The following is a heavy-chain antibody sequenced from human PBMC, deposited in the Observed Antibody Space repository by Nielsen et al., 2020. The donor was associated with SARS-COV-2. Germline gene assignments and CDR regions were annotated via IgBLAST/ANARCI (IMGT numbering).Heavy chain of an antibody. Sequence: SETLSLTCTVSGGSISSYYWSWIRQPPGKGLEWIGYIYYSGTTNYNPSLKSRVTISVDTSKNQFSLKLTSVTAADTAVYYCARRGGMAAPGSFLDWYFNLWGRGTLVTVSS. CDR2: IYYSGTT. V-gene: IGHV4-59*08. D-gene: IGHD6-13*01. CDR1: GGSISSYY. J-gene: IGHJ2*01. CDR3: ARRGGMAAPGSFLDWYFNL.